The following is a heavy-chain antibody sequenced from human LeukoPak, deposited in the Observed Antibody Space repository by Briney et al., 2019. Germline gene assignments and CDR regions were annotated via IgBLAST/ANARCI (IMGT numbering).Heavy chain of an antibody. J-gene: IGHJ4*02. Sequence: PWKSLTLTCAASGFTFSSYAMHWVRQPPGKGLEGVAVISNDGSNKYYADCGKGRFTISRDNSKNTLYLQMNSLGAEDTAVYYCAKESFDWPYTYFDYWGQGTLVTVSS. CDR1: GFTFSSYA. CDR2: ISNDGSNK. D-gene: IGHD3-9*01. V-gene: IGHV3-30*04. CDR3: AKESFDWPYTYFDY.